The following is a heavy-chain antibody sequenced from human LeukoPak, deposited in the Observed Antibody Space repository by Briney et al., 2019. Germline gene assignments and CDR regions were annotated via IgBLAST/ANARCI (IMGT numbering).Heavy chain of an antibody. V-gene: IGHV3-20*04. J-gene: IGHJ4*02. CDR1: GFTFDDYA. CDR3: ARISTISPRY. D-gene: IGHD3-9*01. Sequence: GGSLRLSCAASGFTFDDYAMSWVRQAPGKGLEWVSGINWNGGSTGYADSVKGRFTISRDSAKNSLYLQMNNLRAEDTAVYYCARISTISPRYWGQGTLVTVSS. CDR2: INWNGGST.